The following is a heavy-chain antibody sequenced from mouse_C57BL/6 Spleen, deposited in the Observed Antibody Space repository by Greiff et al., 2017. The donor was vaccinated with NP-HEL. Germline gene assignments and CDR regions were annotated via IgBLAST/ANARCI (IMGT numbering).Heavy chain of an antibody. CDR1: GYTFTDYY. CDR2: IYPGSGNT. D-gene: IGHD1-1*01. J-gene: IGHJ3*01. Sequence: VQLQESGAELVRPGASVKLSCKASGYTFTDYYINWVKQRPGQGLEWIARIYPGSGNTYYNEKFKGKATLTAEKSSSTAYMQLSSLTSEDSAVYFCARVEDYYGSAWFAYWGQGTLVTVSA. V-gene: IGHV1-76*01. CDR3: ARVEDYYGSAWFAY.